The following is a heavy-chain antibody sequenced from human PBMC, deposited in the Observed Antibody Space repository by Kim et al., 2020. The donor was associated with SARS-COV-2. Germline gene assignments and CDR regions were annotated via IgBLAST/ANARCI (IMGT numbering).Heavy chain of an antibody. D-gene: IGHD2-21*01. V-gene: IGHV3-23*01. CDR2: ISGGADST. J-gene: IGHJ4*02. CDR1: GFIFGAYA. CDR3: ARYVVNATNYVDN. Sequence: GGSLRLSCTASGFIFGAYAMSWVRQAPGKGLEWVSCISGGADSTYYADSVKGRCTVSRHNSKNTLYLQMNSLRAEDTAAYYCARYVVNATNYVDNWGQGT.